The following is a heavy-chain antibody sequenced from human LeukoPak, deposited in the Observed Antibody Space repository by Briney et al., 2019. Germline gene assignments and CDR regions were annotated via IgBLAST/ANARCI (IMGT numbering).Heavy chain of an antibody. V-gene: IGHV4-30-4*01. CDR3: ARGELFHDY. CDR2: IRYSGST. CDR1: GGSISSGDYY. Sequence: SETLSLTCTVSGGSISSGDYYWSWIRQPPGKGLEWIGYIRYSGSTYYNLSLKSRVTISVDTSKSQFSLKLSSVTAADTAVYYCARGELFHDYWGQGTLVTVSS. D-gene: IGHD3-10*01. J-gene: IGHJ4*02.